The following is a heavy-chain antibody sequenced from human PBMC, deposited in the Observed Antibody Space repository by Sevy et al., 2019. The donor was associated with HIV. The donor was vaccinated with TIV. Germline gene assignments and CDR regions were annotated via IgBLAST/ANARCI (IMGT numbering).Heavy chain of an antibody. CDR1: GYTFTSSE. CDR2: INPNSGKT. V-gene: IGHV1-8*01. J-gene: IGHJ4*02. D-gene: IGHD6-19*01. CDR3: VRAMRDGSGWYGPTY. Sequence: ASVKVSCKASGYTFTSSEVNWVRQAPGQGLEWMGWINPNSGKTGYAQTLQGRVTMTRDTSVSTVFMELSSLTSEDTATYYCVRAMRDGSGWYGPTYWGQGTLVTVSS.